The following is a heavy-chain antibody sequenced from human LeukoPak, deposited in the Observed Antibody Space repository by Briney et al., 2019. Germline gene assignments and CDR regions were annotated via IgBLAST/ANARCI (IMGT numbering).Heavy chain of an antibody. V-gene: IGHV3-23*01. CDR2: ISGSGGST. CDR1: GFTFSSYA. J-gene: IGHJ6*02. D-gene: IGHD3-3*01. CDR3: AKRASPRITIFGVVYGMDV. Sequence: GGSLRLPCAASGFTFSSYAMSWVRQAPGKGLEWVSAISGSGGSTYYADSVKGRFTISRDNSKNTLYLQMNSLRAEDTAVYYCAKRASPRITIFGVVYGMDVWGQGTTVTVSS.